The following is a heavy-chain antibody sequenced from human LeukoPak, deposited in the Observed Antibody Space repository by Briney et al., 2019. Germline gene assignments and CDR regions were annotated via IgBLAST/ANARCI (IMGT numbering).Heavy chain of an antibody. D-gene: IGHD3-22*01. CDR2: IYTSGST. Sequence: SETLSLTCTVSGGSISSYYWSWIRQPAGKGLEWIGRIYTSGSTNYNPSLKSRVTMSVDTSENQFSLKLSSVTAADTAVYYCARAEYYYDSSGYCLDYWGQGTLVTVSS. V-gene: IGHV4-4*07. CDR3: ARAEYYYDSSGYCLDY. J-gene: IGHJ4*02. CDR1: GGSISSYY.